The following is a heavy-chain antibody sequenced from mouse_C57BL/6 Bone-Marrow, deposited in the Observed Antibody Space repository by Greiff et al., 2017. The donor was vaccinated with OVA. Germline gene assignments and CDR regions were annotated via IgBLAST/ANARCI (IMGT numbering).Heavy chain of an antibody. CDR2: IWSGGST. V-gene: IGHV2-2*01. CDR1: GFSLTSYG. CDR3: ASYYYGSPYYAMDY. J-gene: IGHJ4*01. D-gene: IGHD1-1*01. Sequence: VQRVESGPGLVQPSQSLSITCTVPGFSLTSYGVHWVRQSPGKGLEGLGVIWSGGSTDYNAAFISRLSISKDNSKSQVFFKMNSLQADDTAIYYCASYYYGSPYYAMDYWGQGTSVTVSS.